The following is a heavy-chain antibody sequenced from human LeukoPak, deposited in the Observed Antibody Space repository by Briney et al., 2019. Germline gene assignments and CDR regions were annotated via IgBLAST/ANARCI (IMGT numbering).Heavy chain of an antibody. CDR1: GFNFSSYG. D-gene: IGHD4-17*01. J-gene: IGHJ4*02. Sequence: PGGSLRLSCAASGFNFSSYGMSWVRQAPGKGLEWVSAISGSGGSTYYADSVKGRFTISRDNAKNSLYLQMNSLRAEDTAVYYCASCRTTGTICDYWGQGTLVTVSS. V-gene: IGHV3-23*01. CDR2: ISGSGGST. CDR3: ASCRTTGTICDY.